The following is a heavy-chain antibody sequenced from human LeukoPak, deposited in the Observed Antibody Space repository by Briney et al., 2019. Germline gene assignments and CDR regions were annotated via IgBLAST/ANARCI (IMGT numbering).Heavy chain of an antibody. J-gene: IGHJ5*01. Sequence: PSETLSLTCTVSGGSISKYYWSWIRQPAGQGRDWVGRIYYNVETNYNPSLKSRVTMSVDTSKNQISLKVNSVTAADTAVYYCARGPGAATQEAFDSWGQGTLVTVSS. CDR2: IYYNVET. D-gene: IGHD2-15*01. CDR3: ARGPGAATQEAFDS. V-gene: IGHV4-4*07. CDR1: GGSISKYY.